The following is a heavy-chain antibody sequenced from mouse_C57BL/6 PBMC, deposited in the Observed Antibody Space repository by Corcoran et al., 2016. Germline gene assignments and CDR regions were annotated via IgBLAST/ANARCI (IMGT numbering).Heavy chain of an antibody. CDR2: INTYSGVP. CDR1: GYTFTTYG. CDR3: ARIYDGYYFDY. J-gene: IGHJ2*01. Sequence: QIQLVQSGPELKKPGETVKISCKASGYTFTTYGMSWVKQAPGKGLKWMGWINTYSGVPTYADDFKGRFAFSLETSASTAYLQINNLKNEDTATYFCARIYDGYYFDYWGQGTTLTVSS. D-gene: IGHD2-3*01. V-gene: IGHV9-3*01.